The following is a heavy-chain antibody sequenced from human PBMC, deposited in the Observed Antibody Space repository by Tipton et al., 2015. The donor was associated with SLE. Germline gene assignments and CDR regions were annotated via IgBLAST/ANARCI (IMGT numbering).Heavy chain of an antibody. CDR3: TRHKDWERRPDY. CDR1: GYSFTSYW. D-gene: IGHD3/OR15-3a*01. CDR2: IYIGNSDT. Sequence: QSGPEVKKPGESLKISCTGSGYSFTSYWIGWVRHMPGKGLEWMGIIYIGNSDTRYSPSFQGQVSISADRSIRTAYLQWNSLKASDTAIYYCTRHKDWERRPDYWGQGTLVTVSS. V-gene: IGHV5-51*01. J-gene: IGHJ4*02.